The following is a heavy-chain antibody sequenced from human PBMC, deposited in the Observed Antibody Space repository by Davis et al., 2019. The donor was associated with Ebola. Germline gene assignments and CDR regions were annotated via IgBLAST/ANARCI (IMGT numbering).Heavy chain of an antibody. J-gene: IGHJ6*02. Sequence: GESLKISCSVSGYTVGSDFMIWARQAPGKGLEWVSYISSSGSTIYYADSVKGRFTISRDNAKNSLYLQMNSLRAEDTAVYYCARALNLYSSSWYYYYGMDVWGQGTTVTVSS. CDR2: ISSSGSTI. D-gene: IGHD6-13*01. V-gene: IGHV3-11*01. CDR1: GYTVGSDF. CDR3: ARALNLYSSSWYYYYGMDV.